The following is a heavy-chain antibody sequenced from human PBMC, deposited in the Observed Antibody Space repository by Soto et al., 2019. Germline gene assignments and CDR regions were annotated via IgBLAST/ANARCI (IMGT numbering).Heavy chain of an antibody. CDR1: GGSISSSSYY. CDR2: IYYSGST. D-gene: IGHD5-18*01. CDR3: ACIFSGGYGYGFYYYGMDV. J-gene: IGHJ6*02. Sequence: TLSLTCTVSGGSISSSSYYWGWIRQPPGKGLEWIGSIYYSGSTYYNPSLKSRVTISVDTSKNQFSLKLSPVTAADTAVYYCACIFSGGYGYGFYYYGMDVWGQGTTVTVSS. V-gene: IGHV4-39*01.